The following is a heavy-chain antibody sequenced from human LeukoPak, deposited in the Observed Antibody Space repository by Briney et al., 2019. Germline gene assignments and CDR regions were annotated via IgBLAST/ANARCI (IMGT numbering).Heavy chain of an antibody. V-gene: IGHV3-64*01. CDR2: ISSKGGST. CDR3: ARQTRIVVVPAALDY. J-gene: IGHJ4*02. Sequence: GGSLRLSCAAPGFTFSSYAMHWVRQAPGKGLEYVSAISSKGGSTYYANSVKGRFTISRDNSKNTLYLQMGSLRAEDMAVYYCARQTRIVVVPAALDYWGQGTLVTVSS. CDR1: GFTFSSYA. D-gene: IGHD2-2*01.